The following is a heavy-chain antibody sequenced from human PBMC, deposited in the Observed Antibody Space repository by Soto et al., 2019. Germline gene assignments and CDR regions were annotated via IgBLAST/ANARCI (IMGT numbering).Heavy chain of an antibody. Sequence: PSETLSLTCAVYGGSFSGYYWSWIRQPPGKGLEWIGEINHSGSTNYNPSLKSRVTISVDTSKNQFSLKLSSVTAADTAVYYCASSEPLYSSGWYGSYGMDVWGQGTTVTVS. CDR3: ASSEPLYSSGWYGSYGMDV. CDR2: INHSGST. D-gene: IGHD6-19*01. J-gene: IGHJ6*02. V-gene: IGHV4-34*01. CDR1: GGSFSGYY.